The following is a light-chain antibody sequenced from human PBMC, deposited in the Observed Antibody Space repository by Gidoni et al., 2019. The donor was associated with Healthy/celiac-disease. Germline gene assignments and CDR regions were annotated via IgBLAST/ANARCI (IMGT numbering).Light chain of an antibody. V-gene: IGKV1-39*01. CDR2: AAS. CDR3: QQSYSTPPT. J-gene: IGKJ2*01. Sequence: DIQMTQSPSSLSASVGDRVTITCRASQSISSYLNWYQQKPGKAPKLLIYAASSLQSGVPSRFSGSRSGTDFTLTISSLQPEDFATYYCQQSYSTPPTFGQXTKLEIK. CDR1: QSISSY.